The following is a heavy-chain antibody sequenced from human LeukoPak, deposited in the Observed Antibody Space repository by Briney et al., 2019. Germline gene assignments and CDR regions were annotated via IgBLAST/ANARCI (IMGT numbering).Heavy chain of an antibody. Sequence: ASVKVSCKASGYTFTGYYMQWVRQAPGQGLEWMGWMNPNSGNTGYAQKFQGRVTMTRNTSISTAYMELSSLRSEDTAVYYCARGGDDSSGYYEDYWGQGTLVTVSS. V-gene: IGHV1-8*02. CDR1: GYTFTGYY. D-gene: IGHD3-22*01. CDR3: ARGGDDSSGYYEDY. J-gene: IGHJ4*02. CDR2: MNPNSGNT.